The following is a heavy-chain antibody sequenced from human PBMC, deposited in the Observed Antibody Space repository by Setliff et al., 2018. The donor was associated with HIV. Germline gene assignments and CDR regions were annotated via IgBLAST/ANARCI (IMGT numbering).Heavy chain of an antibody. D-gene: IGHD2-8*01. J-gene: IGHJ2*01. CDR1: GGTFSGYA. V-gene: IGHV1-69*13. Sequence: SVKVSCKASGGTFSGYAISWVRQAPGQGLELMGGIIPIFGTANYAQKFQGRVTMTADESMTTAYMELNSLRSDDTAVYFCARDAACPQGICYTGYFDLWGRGTLVTVSS. CDR2: IIPIFGTA. CDR3: ARDAACPQGICYTGYFDL.